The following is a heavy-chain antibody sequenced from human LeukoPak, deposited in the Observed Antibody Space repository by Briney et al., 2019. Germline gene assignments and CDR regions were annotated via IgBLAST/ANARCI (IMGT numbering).Heavy chain of an antibody. CDR1: GFPFSSYS. Sequence: GGSLRLSCAASGFPFSSYSMNWVRQAPGKGLGWVSYISSSGSTIYYADTVKGRFTISRDNAKNSLYLQMNSLRDEDTAVYYCARRFYYDSSGSYGMDVWGQGTTVTVSS. D-gene: IGHD3-22*01. V-gene: IGHV3-48*02. CDR3: ARRFYYDSSGSYGMDV. CDR2: ISSSGSTI. J-gene: IGHJ6*02.